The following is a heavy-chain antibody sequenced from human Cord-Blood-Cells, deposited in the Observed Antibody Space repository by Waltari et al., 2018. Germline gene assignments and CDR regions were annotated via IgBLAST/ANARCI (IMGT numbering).Heavy chain of an antibody. CDR1: GFTFVDYA. CDR2: IRWNSGSI. CDR3: AKGLRAGSLDY. D-gene: IGHD6-25*01. J-gene: IGHJ4*02. V-gene: IGHV3-9*01. Sequence: EVQLVESGGGLVQPGGSLRLSCAASGFTFVDYAMHWVRQAPGQGLEWVSGIRWNSGSIGYAGSVKGRFTISRDNAKNSLYLQMNSLRAEDTALYYCAKGLRAGSLDYWGQGTLVTVSS.